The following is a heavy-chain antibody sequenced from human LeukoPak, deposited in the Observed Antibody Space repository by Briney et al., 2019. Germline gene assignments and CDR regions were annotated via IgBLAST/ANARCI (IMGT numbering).Heavy chain of an antibody. D-gene: IGHD4-23*01. V-gene: IGHV3-30*04. CDR3: ARVASTVVADY. J-gene: IGHJ4*02. CDR2: ISYDGSNK. Sequence: GRSLRLSCAASGFTFSSYAMHWVRQAPGKGLEWVAVISYDGSNKYYADSVKGRFTISRDNSKNTLYLQMNSLRAEDTAVYYCARVASTVVADYWGQGTLVIVSS. CDR1: GFTFSSYA.